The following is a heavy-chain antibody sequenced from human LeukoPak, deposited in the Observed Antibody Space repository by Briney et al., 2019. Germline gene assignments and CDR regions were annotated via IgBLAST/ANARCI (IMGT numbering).Heavy chain of an antibody. CDR3: ARWKLTAMVLDY. J-gene: IGHJ4*02. CDR1: GGSISSYY. D-gene: IGHD5-18*01. CDR2: IYYSGST. Sequence: SETLSLTCTVSGGSISSYYWSWIRQPPGRGLEWIGYIYYSGSTNYNPSLKSRVTISVDTSKNQFSLKLSSVTAADTAVYYCARWKLTAMVLDYWGQGTLVTVSS. V-gene: IGHV4-59*01.